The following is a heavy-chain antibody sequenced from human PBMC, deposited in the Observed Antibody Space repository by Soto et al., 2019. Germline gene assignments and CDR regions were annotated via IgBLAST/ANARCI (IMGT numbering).Heavy chain of an antibody. V-gene: IGHV3-23*01. CDR2: ISGSGGST. CDR1: GFTFSSYA. CDR3: ARGYCSGGSCYSYSGGYYYYYMDV. J-gene: IGHJ6*03. Sequence: GGSLRLSCAASGFTFSSYAMSWVRQAPGKGLEWVSAISGSGGSTYYADSVKGRFTISRDNSKNTLYLQMNSLRAEDTAVYYCARGYCSGGSCYSYSGGYYYYYMDVWGKGTTVTVSS. D-gene: IGHD2-15*01.